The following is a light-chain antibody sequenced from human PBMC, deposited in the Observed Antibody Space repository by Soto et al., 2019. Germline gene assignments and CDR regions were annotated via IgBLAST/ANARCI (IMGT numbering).Light chain of an antibody. V-gene: IGLV2-14*01. CDR3: TSYIRSSTLDYV. Sequence: QAVVTQPASVSGSPGQSITISCTGTSSDVGGYNYVSWYQQYPGKAPKLMIYEVSNRPSGVSNRFSGSKSGNTASLTISGLQAEDEADYYCTSYIRSSTLDYVFGTGTKVTVL. CDR1: SSDVGGYNY. CDR2: EVS. J-gene: IGLJ1*01.